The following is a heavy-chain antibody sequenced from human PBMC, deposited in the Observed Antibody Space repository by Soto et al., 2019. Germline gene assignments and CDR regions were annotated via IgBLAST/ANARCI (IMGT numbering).Heavy chain of an antibody. CDR2: ISGSGGST. CDR1: GVTFSSYA. CDR3: AKDVDIVVVPAAPNDAFDI. V-gene: IGHV3-23*01. D-gene: IGHD2-2*01. Sequence: GSLRLSCAASGVTFSSYAMSWVRQAPGKGLEWVSGISGSGGSTYYADSVKGRFTISRDNSKNTLYLQMNSLRAEDTAVYYCAKDVDIVVVPAAPNDAFDIWGQGTMVTVSS. J-gene: IGHJ3*02.